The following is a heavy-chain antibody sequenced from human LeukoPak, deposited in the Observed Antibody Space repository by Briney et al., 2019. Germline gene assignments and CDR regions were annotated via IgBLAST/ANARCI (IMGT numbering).Heavy chain of an antibody. CDR1: GFTFSKYW. D-gene: IGHD1-26*01. CDR2: ISPDDMST. Sequence: GGSLRLSCAASGFTFSKYWLHWVRQAPGKGLVWVSRISPDDMSTSYADSVKGRFTISRDNAKKTLFLRMNSLRGEDTAVYYCLTIVETTIDAFDIWGQGTMVTVSS. CDR3: LTIVETTIDAFDI. J-gene: IGHJ3*02. V-gene: IGHV3-74*01.